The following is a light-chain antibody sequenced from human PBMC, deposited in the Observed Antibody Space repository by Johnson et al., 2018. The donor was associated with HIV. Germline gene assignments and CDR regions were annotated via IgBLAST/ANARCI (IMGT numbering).Light chain of an antibody. CDR3: ETWDSSLSWV. Sequence: QSVLTQPPSVSAAPGQKVTISCSGSSSNIGYHYVSWYQQLPGTAPKLLIYENNKRPSGIPDRFSGSKSGTSATLGITGLQTGDEADYYCETWDSSLSWVFGTGTKVTVL. V-gene: IGLV1-51*02. CDR1: SSNIGYHY. J-gene: IGLJ1*01. CDR2: ENN.